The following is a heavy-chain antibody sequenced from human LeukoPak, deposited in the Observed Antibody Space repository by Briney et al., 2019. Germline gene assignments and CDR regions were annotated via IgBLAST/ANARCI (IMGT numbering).Heavy chain of an antibody. D-gene: IGHD2-2*01. CDR3: ARVRVQYCSSTSCYGGYYYYGMDV. V-gene: IGHV4-34*01. J-gene: IGHJ6*02. Sequence: SETLSLTCAVYGGSFSGYYWSWIRQPPGKGLEWIGEINHSGSTNYNPSLKSRVTISVDTSKNQFSLKLSSVTAADTAVYYCARVRVQYCSSTSCYGGYYYYGMDVWGQGTTVTVSS. CDR1: GGSFSGYY. CDR2: INHSGST.